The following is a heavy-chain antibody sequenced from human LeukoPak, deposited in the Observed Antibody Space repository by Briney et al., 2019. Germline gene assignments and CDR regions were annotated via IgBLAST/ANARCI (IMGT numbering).Heavy chain of an antibody. J-gene: IGHJ5*02. Sequence: SETLSLTCAVSGGSISSSNWWSWVRQPPGKGLEWIGEIYHSGSTNYNPSLKSRVTISVDKSKNQFSLKLSSVTAADTAVYYCARDLIVVVPAAPQGVNWFDPWGQGILVTVSS. V-gene: IGHV4-4*02. CDR3: ARDLIVVVPAAPQGVNWFDP. CDR1: GGSISSSNW. CDR2: IYHSGST. D-gene: IGHD2-2*01.